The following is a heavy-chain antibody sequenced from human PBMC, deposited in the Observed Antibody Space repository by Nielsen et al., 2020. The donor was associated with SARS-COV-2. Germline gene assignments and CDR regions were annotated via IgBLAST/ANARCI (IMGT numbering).Heavy chain of an antibody. CDR3: ARTSGFDPDDAFDV. J-gene: IGHJ3*01. CDR2: IHNSGST. CDR1: GTSMSGFY. V-gene: IGHV4-59*01. Sequence: SETLSLTCSVSGTSMSGFYWNWVRQPPGKGLEWIGSIHNSGSTNYKSSLRSRVTMPVDGSKNQFSLKLTSVTAADTAVYYCARTSGFDPDDAFDVWGQGTMVTVSS. D-gene: IGHD3-10*01.